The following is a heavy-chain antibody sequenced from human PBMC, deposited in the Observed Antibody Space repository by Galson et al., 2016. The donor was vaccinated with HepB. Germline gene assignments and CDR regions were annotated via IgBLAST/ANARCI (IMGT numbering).Heavy chain of an antibody. CDR1: DYTFTNHA. Sequence: SVKVSCKASDYTFTNHAINWVRQAPGQGLEWIGWINTNNGDGSYAQNLQGRVTLTTDTSTSTAYMELRNLTSDDTAVYYCARDGNCSGDKCYAGAVISDYWGQGTLVTFSS. CDR2: INTNNGDG. J-gene: IGHJ4*02. D-gene: IGHD2-15*01. V-gene: IGHV1-18*01. CDR3: ARDGNCSGDKCYAGAVISDY.